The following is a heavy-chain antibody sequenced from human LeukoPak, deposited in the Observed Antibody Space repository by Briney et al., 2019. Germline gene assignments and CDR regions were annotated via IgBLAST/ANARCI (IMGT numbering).Heavy chain of an antibody. CDR1: GFTFSSYW. Sequence: GGSLRLSCAASGFTFSSYWMNWVHQAPGKGLEWVSSISSSSSYIYYADSVKGRFTISRDNAKNSLYLQMNSLRAEDTALYHCARAGGCYSFSCWFDPWGQGTLVTVSS. J-gene: IGHJ5*02. D-gene: IGHD2-21*01. V-gene: IGHV3-21*04. CDR2: ISSSSSYI. CDR3: ARAGGCYSFSCWFDP.